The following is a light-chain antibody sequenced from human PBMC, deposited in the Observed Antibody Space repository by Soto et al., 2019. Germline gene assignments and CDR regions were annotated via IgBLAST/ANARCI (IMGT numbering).Light chain of an antibody. CDR2: AAS. V-gene: IGKV1-39*01. J-gene: IGKJ5*01. CDR1: QSISIY. Sequence: DIQMTQSPSSLSASVGDRVTITCRASQSISIYLNWYQQKPGKAPKLLIYAASSLQSGVPSRFSGSGSGTDFTLTISSLQPEDFATYYCQQSYSTLLITFGQGTRLEIK. CDR3: QQSYSTLLIT.